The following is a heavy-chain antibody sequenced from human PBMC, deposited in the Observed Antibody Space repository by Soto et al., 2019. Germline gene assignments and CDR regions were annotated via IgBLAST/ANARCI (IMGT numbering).Heavy chain of an antibody. CDR1: GGSFSGYY. CDR2: INHSGST. J-gene: IGHJ4*02. CDR3: ARRAAAADY. Sequence: SETLSLTCAVYGGSFSGYYWSWIRQPPGKGLEWIGEINHSGSTNYNPSLKSRVTISVDTSKNQFSLKLSSVTAADTAVYYCARRAAAADYWGQGTLVTVSS. D-gene: IGHD6-13*01. V-gene: IGHV4-34*01.